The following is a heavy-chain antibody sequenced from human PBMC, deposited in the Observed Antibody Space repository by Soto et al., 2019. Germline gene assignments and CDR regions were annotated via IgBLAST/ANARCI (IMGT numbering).Heavy chain of an antibody. D-gene: IGHD7-27*01. J-gene: IGHJ4*02. CDR3: ARDNRGTFDY. CDR2: MNQGGSGI. CDR1: GFSFSNSW. V-gene: IGHV3-7*03. Sequence: PGGSLRLSCAASGFSFSNSWMTWVRQAPGKGLEWVANMNQGGSGIYYEDSVKGRFTISRDNAKNSLSLQMNSLRAEDTAVYFCARDNRGTFDYWGQGALVTVSS.